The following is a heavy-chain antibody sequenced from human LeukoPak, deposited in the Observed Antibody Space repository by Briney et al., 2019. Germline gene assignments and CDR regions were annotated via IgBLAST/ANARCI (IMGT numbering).Heavy chain of an antibody. V-gene: IGHV3-21*01. J-gene: IGHJ6*03. Sequence: GGSLRLSCAASGFTFSSYSMNWVRQAPGKGLEWVSSISSSSSYIYYADSVKGRFTISRDNSKNTLYLQMNSLRAEDTAVYYCAKGSGATVTYYYYMDVWGKGTTVTVSS. CDR3: AKGSGATVTYYYYMDV. CDR1: GFTFSSYS. D-gene: IGHD4-17*01. CDR2: ISSSSSYI.